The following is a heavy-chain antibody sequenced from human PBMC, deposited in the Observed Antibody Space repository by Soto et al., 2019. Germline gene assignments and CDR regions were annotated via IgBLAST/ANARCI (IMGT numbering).Heavy chain of an antibody. CDR1: GFTFSNFA. D-gene: IGHD5-18*01. CDR3: ARDGSYGYPEDLDY. CDR2: ISRSGDDT. Sequence: GGSLRLSCVASGFTFSNFAMAWVRQAPGEGLEWVSAISRSGDDTFYADSMKGRFTISRDNSKNSLYLQMNSLRAEDTAVYYCARDGSYGYPEDLDYWGQGTLVTVSS. J-gene: IGHJ4*02. V-gene: IGHV3-23*01.